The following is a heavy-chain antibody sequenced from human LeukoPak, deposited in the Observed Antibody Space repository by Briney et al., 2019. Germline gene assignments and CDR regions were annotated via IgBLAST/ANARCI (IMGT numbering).Heavy chain of an antibody. D-gene: IGHD3-16*02. CDR1: GFTLSNCG. CDR3: AKVVWGNFRYLDY. V-gene: IGHV3-23*01. Sequence: GGSLRLSCAASGFTLSNCGMSWVRQAPGKGLEWVSTISGSGGTTNYADSVNGRFTISRDNSKNTLYLQMNSLRAEDTALYYCAKVVWGNFRYLDYWGQGALVTVSS. J-gene: IGHJ4*02. CDR2: ISGSGGTT.